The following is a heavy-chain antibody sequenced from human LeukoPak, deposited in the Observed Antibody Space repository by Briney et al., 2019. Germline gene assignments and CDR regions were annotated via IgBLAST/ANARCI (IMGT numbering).Heavy chain of an antibody. Sequence: YPSETLSLTCDVSGGSVTSTNWWTWVRQPPGKGLEWIGELHLDGRTNYNPSLKRRLIMSVHLPENDISLELTSVTAADTGVYYCAREGDFYRPLDYSGQGTLVTVSS. V-gene: IGHV4-4*02. CDR2: LHLDGRT. D-gene: IGHD3-3*01. CDR3: AREGDFYRPLDY. J-gene: IGHJ4*02. CDR1: GGSVTSTNW.